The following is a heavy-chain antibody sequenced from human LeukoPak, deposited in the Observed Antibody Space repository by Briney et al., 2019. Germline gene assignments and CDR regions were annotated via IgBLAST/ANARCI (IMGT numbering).Heavy chain of an antibody. D-gene: IGHD3-3*01. J-gene: IGHJ4*02. V-gene: IGHV3-30*03. Sequence: GGSLRLSCAASGFTFSSYGMHWVRQAPGKGLEWVAVISYDGSNKYYADSVKGRFTISRDNSKNTLYLQMNSLRSEDTAVYYCARGDYDFWSGLPDYWGQGTLVTVSS. CDR2: ISYDGSNK. CDR3: ARGDYDFWSGLPDY. CDR1: GFTFSSYG.